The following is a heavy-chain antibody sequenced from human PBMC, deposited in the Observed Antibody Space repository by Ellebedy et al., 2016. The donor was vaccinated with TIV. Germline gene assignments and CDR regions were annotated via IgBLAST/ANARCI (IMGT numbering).Heavy chain of an antibody. D-gene: IGHD6-19*01. V-gene: IGHV3-7*01. Sequence: GGSLRLSCAASGFTFSNYWMSWVRQAPGKGLEWVANIKQDGSEKYYVDSVMGRFSISRDNTKNSLYLQMNSLTDEDTAVYYCARGQWLGRAYYFDSWGQGTLVTFSS. CDR2: IKQDGSEK. CDR3: ARGQWLGRAYYFDS. CDR1: GFTFSNYW. J-gene: IGHJ4*02.